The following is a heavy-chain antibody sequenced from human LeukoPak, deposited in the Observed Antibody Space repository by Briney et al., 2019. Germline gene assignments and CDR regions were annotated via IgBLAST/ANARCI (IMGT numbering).Heavy chain of an antibody. J-gene: IGHJ4*02. Sequence: SETLSLTCTVSGGSISSYWWSWIRQPPGKGLEWIGYISYSGGTNYNPSLKSRVTISVDTSKNQFSLKLSSVTAADTAVYYCARGTVTTPYLFDYWGQGTLVTVSS. CDR1: GGSISSYW. D-gene: IGHD4-17*01. CDR2: ISYSGGT. CDR3: ARGTVTTPYLFDY. V-gene: IGHV4-59*01.